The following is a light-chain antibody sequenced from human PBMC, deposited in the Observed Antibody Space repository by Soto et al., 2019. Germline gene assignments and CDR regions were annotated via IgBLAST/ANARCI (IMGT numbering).Light chain of an antibody. CDR3: RSYAGTGTWV. Sequence: QSALTQPASVSGSPGQSITISCTGTSSDIGDYNLVSWYQQHPGKAPKVMIFEASKRPSEIPNRFSGSKSGNTASLTISGLQAEDEADYYCRSYAGTGTWVFGGGTKLTVL. J-gene: IGLJ3*02. CDR2: EAS. CDR1: SSDIGDYNL. V-gene: IGLV2-23*01.